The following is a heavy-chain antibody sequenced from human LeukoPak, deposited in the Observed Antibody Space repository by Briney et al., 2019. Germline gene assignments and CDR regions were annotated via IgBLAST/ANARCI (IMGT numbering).Heavy chain of an antibody. CDR3: ARGPGYPYFDY. V-gene: IGHV3-30-3*01. J-gene: IGHJ4*02. CDR2: ISYDGSNK. Sequence: GGSLRLSCAASGFTFSSYAMHWVRQAPGKGLERVAVISYDGSNKYYADSVKGRFTISRDNSKNTLYLQMNSLRAEDTAVYYCARGPGYPYFDYWGQGTLVTVSS. CDR1: GFTFSSYA. D-gene: IGHD3-9*01.